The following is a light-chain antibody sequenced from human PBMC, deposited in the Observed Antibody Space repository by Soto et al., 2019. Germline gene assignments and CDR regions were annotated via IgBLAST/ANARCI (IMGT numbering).Light chain of an antibody. Sequence: ENVLTQSPGTLSLSPGERATLSCRASQSVSRSYLAWYQQTPGQSPRLLMYNTSSRATGIPDRFSGSGSGTDFTLTISRLEPEDFAVYYCQQCGTSPWTFGQGTQVEI. V-gene: IGKV3-20*01. CDR3: QQCGTSPWT. CDR1: QSVSRSY. CDR2: NTS. J-gene: IGKJ1*01.